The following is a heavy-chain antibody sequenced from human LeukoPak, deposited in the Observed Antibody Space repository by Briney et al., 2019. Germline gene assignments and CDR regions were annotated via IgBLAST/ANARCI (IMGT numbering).Heavy chain of an antibody. Sequence: SETLSLTCTVSGGSISSYYWGWIRQPPGKGLEWIGSIYHSGSTYYNPSLKSRVTISVDTSKNQFSLKLSSVTAADTAVYYCARDMDDFKSYMDVWGKGTTVTVSS. D-gene: IGHD3-3*01. CDR2: IYHSGST. CDR3: ARDMDDFKSYMDV. V-gene: IGHV4-38-2*02. J-gene: IGHJ6*03. CDR1: GGSISSYY.